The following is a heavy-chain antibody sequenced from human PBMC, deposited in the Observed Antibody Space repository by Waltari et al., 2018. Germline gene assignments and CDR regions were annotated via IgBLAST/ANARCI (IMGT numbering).Heavy chain of an antibody. J-gene: IGHJ4*02. CDR1: KFTFRSSC. Sequence: EVQLLESGGGLVQPGGSLRTSGEALKFTFRSSCMSWVRQAPGKGPEWVSVISATGGTIYYADSVKGRFTISRDNSKNTLYLQMDRLSAEDTAVYYCAKDEVDRPCANWGQGTLVTVSS. V-gene: IGHV3-23*01. CDR3: AKDEVDRPCAN. CDR2: ISATGGTI.